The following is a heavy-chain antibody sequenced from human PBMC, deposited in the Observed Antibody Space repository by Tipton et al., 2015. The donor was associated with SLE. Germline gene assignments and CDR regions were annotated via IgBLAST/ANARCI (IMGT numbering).Heavy chain of an antibody. V-gene: IGHV3-7*01. CDR1: GFTFRSYW. D-gene: IGHD3-10*01. CDR2: IKQDGSEK. CDR3: ARAPMYGSSDALDI. Sequence: SLRLSCAVSGFTFRSYWMSWVRQAPGKGLEWVANIKQDGSEKYYGDSVKGRFTISRDNAKNSLYVQMNSLRAEDTAVYYCARAPMYGSSDALDIWGQGTMVTVSS. J-gene: IGHJ3*02.